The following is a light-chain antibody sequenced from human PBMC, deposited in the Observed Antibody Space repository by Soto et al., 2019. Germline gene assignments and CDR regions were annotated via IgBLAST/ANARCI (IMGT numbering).Light chain of an antibody. CDR3: SSYTSSSTPQLV. J-gene: IGLJ3*02. V-gene: IGLV2-14*01. CDR1: SSDVGGYNY. Sequence: QAASVSGSPGQSITISCTGTSSDVGGYNYVSWYQQHPGKAPKLMIYEVSNRPSGVSNRFSGSKSGNTASLTISGLQAEDEADYYCSSYTSSSTPQLVFGGGTKLTVL. CDR2: EVS.